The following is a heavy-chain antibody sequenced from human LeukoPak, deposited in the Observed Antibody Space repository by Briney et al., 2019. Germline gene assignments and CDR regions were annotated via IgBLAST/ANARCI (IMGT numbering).Heavy chain of an antibody. D-gene: IGHD3-22*01. Sequence: GGSLRLSCAASGFDFNDFAMTWVRQAPGKGLEWVANIKQDGSEKYYVDSVKGRFTISRDNAKNSLYLQMNSLRAEDTAVYYCARPTTDYYDSSGYYYFWGQGTLVTVSS. CDR3: ARPTTDYYDSSGYYYF. J-gene: IGHJ4*02. CDR1: GFDFNDFA. V-gene: IGHV3-7*03. CDR2: IKQDGSEK.